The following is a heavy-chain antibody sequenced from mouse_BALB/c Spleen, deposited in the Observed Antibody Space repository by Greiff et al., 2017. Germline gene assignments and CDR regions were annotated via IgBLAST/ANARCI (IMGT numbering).Heavy chain of an antibody. CDR3: DSQVRHAMDY. CDR1: GFNIKDTY. V-gene: IGHV14-3*02. CDR2: IDPANGNT. J-gene: IGHJ4*01. Sequence: DVKLQESGAELVKPGASVKLSCTASGFNIKDTYMHWVKQRPEQGLEWIGRIDPANGNTKYDPKFQGKATITADTSSNTAYLQLSSLTSEDTAVYYCDSQVRHAMDYWGQGTSVTVSA. D-gene: IGHD2-14*01.